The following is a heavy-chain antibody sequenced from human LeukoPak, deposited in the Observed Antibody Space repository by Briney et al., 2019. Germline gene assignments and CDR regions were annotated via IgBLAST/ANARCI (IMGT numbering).Heavy chain of an antibody. CDR2: IFYSGNT. Sequence: SETLSLTCTVSGGSISSSTYYWGWIRRPPGKGLEWIGSIFYSGNTYYNPSLKSRVTISVDTSKSQFSLKLSSVTAADTAVYYCARLYAGTRPPDYWGQGTLVTVSS. CDR3: ARLYAGTRPPDY. J-gene: IGHJ4*02. CDR1: GGSISSSTYY. D-gene: IGHD2-2*02. V-gene: IGHV4-39*01.